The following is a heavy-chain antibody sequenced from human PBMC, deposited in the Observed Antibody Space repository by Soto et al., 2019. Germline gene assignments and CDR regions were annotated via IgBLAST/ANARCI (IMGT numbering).Heavy chain of an antibody. Sequence: GESLKISCKGSGYSFSVYWIAWVRHMPGKGLEWMGSIYPGDSDIRYSPSFQGQVTISADKSISTAYLQWSSLKASDTAMYYCARHGKAAGISWWFDPWGQGTLVTVSS. J-gene: IGHJ5*02. D-gene: IGHD6-13*01. V-gene: IGHV5-51*01. CDR2: IYPGDSDI. CDR3: ARHGKAAGISWWFDP. CDR1: GYSFSVYW.